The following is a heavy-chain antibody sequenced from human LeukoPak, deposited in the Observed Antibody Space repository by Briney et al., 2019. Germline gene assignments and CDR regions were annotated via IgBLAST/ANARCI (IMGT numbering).Heavy chain of an antibody. CDR1: GGSISSGSYY. J-gene: IGHJ4*02. CDR3: ARVVGHCGGDCLAPDY. D-gene: IGHD2-21*02. CDR2: IYTSGST. V-gene: IGHV4-61*02. Sequence: PSETLSLTCTVSGGSISSGSYYWSWIRQPAGKGLEWIGRIYTSGSTNYNPSLKSRVTISVDTSKNQFSLKLSSVTAADTAVYYCARVVGHCGGDCLAPDYWGQGTLVTVSS.